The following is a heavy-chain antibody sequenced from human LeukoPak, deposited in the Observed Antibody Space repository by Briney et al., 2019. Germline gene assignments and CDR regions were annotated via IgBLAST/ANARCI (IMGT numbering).Heavy chain of an antibody. Sequence: GGSLILSCAGSGFNFSTYEMNWVRQAPGKGLEWLSYISSRGSSIYYADSVKGRFTISRDNAKNSLFLQMNSLRAEDTAVYFCARDKALNCWGQGTPVTVSS. J-gene: IGHJ4*02. CDR3: ARDKALNC. CDR1: GFNFSTYE. V-gene: IGHV3-48*03. CDR2: ISSRGSSI.